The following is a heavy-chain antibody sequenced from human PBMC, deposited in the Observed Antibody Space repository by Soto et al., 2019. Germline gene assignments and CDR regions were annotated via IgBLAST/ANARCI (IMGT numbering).Heavy chain of an antibody. CDR2: VSYDGSNK. J-gene: IGHJ4*02. D-gene: IGHD6-13*01. Sequence: QVQLVESGGGVVQPGRSLRLSCAASGFTFSTHAMDCVRQAPGEGLECGAIVSYDGSNKYYADSVKGGFTISRDNSKNTLYLQMSAPTPDDTAVYYCARDQTSITTAGGGRNEHWGQGTLVTVPP. CDR3: ARDQTSITTAGGGRNEH. V-gene: IGHV3-30-3*01. CDR1: GFTFSTHA.